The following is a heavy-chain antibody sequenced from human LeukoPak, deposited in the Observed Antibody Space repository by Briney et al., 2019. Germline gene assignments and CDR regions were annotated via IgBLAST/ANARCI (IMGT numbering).Heavy chain of an antibody. V-gene: IGHV1-18*01. J-gene: IGHJ3*02. CDR2: ISAYNGNT. D-gene: IGHD2-2*02. CDR3: ASSHCSSTSCYNWDAFDI. CDR1: GYTFTSYG. Sequence: ASLKVSCKASGYTFTSYGISWVRQAPGQGLEWMGWISAYNGNTNYAQKLQGRVTMTTDTSTSTAYMELRSLRSDDTAVYYCASSHCSSTSCYNWDAFDIWGQGTMVTVSS.